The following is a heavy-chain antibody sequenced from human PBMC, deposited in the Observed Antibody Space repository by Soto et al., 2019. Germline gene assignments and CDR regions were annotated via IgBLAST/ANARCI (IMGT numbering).Heavy chain of an antibody. CDR3: AKGRIYNWNPDFFDY. CDR1: GFTFSNYA. CDR2: ISGRGDSS. Sequence: GGSLRLSCAASGFTFSNYAINWVRQAPRKGLEWVSIISGRGDSSYYADSVKGRFTISRDNSENTLYLQMTNLRAEDMAVYYCAKGRIYNWNPDFFDYWGQGTLVTVSS. V-gene: IGHV3-23*01. J-gene: IGHJ4*02. D-gene: IGHD1-20*01.